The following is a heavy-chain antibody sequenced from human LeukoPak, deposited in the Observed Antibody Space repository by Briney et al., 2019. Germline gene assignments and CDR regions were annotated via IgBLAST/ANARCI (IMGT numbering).Heavy chain of an antibody. D-gene: IGHD3-16*01. CDR2: ISGSDGST. V-gene: IGHV3-23*01. Sequence: GGSLRLSCAASGFTFSSYAMTWVRQAPGKGLEWVSAISGSDGSTYSADSVKGRFTISRDNSKNTLYLQMNSLRVEDTAVYYCAKSSHAFGAFDIWGQGTMVTVSS. CDR3: AKSSHAFGAFDI. CDR1: GFTFSSYA. J-gene: IGHJ3*02.